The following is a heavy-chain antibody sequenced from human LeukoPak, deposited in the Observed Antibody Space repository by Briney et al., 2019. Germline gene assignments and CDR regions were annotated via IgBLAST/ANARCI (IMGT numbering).Heavy chain of an antibody. CDR2: INPNDGGT. CDR1: GYTFTTYY. V-gene: IGHV1-46*01. J-gene: IGHJ4*02. CDR3: ARSALSGTGYFDY. Sequence: GASAKVSCKASGYTFTTYYMHWVRQAPGQGLEWMGIINPNDGGTAYAQKFRGRVSMTGDTSTSTVYMELTSLISEDTAVYYCARSALSGTGYFDYWGQGTLVTVSS. D-gene: IGHD1-1*01.